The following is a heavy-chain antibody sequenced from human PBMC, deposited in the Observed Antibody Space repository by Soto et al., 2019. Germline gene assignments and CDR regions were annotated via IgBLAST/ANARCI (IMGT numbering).Heavy chain of an antibody. V-gene: IGHV3-30*18. D-gene: IGHD5-18*01. CDR3: AKEGDTSMAYYFDY. J-gene: IGHJ4*02. Sequence: GGSLRLSCVVSGFTFSSYGMHWVRQAPGKGLEWMAVISYDGFNKKYADSVKGRFTISRDNSKNTLYLQMDSLRPEDTAVYHCAKEGDTSMAYYFDYWGQGTPVTVSS. CDR1: GFTFSSYG. CDR2: ISYDGFNK.